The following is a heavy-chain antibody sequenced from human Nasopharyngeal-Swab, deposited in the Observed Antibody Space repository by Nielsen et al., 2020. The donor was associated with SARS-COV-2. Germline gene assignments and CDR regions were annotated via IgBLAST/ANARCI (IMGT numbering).Heavy chain of an antibody. D-gene: IGHD3-22*01. CDR3: ARDKTYYYDRSGYSQDY. Sequence: VRQAPGKGLEWVANIKQDGSEKYYVDSVKGRFTISRDNAKNSLYLQMNSLRAEDTAVYYCARDKTYYYDRSGYSQDYWGQGTLVTVSS. J-gene: IGHJ4*02. V-gene: IGHV3-7*01. CDR2: IKQDGSEK.